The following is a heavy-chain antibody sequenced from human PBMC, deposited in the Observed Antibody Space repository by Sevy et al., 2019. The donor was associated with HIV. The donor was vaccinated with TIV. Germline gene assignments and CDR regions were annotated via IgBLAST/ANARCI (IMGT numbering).Heavy chain of an antibody. CDR2: FYYSGRT. V-gene: IGHV4-59*03. J-gene: IGHJ6*02. CDR3: ATCSPDYYYGMDV. CDR1: GGSISGYY. D-gene: IGHD2-15*01. Sequence: SETLSLTCTVSGGSISGYYWSWIRQPPGKGLEWIGYFYYSGRTNYNSSLKSRVTISVDTSKNQVSLKLSSVTAAYTAVYYCATCSPDYYYGMDVWGQGTTVTVSS.